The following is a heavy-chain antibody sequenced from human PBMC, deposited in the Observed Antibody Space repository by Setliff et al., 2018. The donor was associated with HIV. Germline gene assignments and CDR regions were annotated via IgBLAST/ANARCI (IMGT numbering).Heavy chain of an antibody. CDR1: GFTFSSYS. Sequence: PGGSLRLSCAASGFTFSSYSMNWVRQAPGKGLEWVSYISSSSSTIYYADSVKGRFTISRDNAKNSLYLQMNSLRAEDTAVYYCARVWVVGATINHAFDIWGQGTMVTVSS. V-gene: IGHV3-48*01. CDR2: ISSSSSTI. CDR3: ARVWVVGATINHAFDI. D-gene: IGHD1-26*01. J-gene: IGHJ3*02.